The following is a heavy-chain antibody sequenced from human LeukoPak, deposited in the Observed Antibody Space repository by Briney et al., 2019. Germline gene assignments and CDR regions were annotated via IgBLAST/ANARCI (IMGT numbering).Heavy chain of an antibody. Sequence: GGSLRLSCAASGFTFSKYWMSWVRQAREKGLDGVANIKYDGSIKQYMDTMKGRFTISRDNAKNSLYLQMNSLRAEDTAVYYCARDRDDGGFEYWGQGTLVTVSS. J-gene: IGHJ4*02. V-gene: IGHV3-7*01. D-gene: IGHD4-23*01. CDR2: IKYDGSIK. CDR3: ARDRDDGGFEY. CDR1: GFTFSKYW.